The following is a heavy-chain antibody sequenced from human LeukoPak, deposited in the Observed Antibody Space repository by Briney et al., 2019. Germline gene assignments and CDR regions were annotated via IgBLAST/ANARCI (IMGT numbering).Heavy chain of an antibody. V-gene: IGHV4-59*01. CDR1: GGSMTYY. CDR2: TYYSGRT. J-gene: IGHJ4*02. D-gene: IGHD3-22*01. CDR3: ARVSSVITTSFDY. Sequence: SETLSLTCTVSGGSMTYYWAWIRQPPGKTLEWIGYTYYSGRTDYNPSLKGRVSISVDRSRSSNQFSLTLSSVTAADTAVYYCARVSSVITTSFDYWGQGILVTVSS.